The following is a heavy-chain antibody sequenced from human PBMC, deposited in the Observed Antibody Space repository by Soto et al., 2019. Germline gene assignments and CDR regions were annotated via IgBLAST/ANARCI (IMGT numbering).Heavy chain of an antibody. CDR1: GYRFASFG. J-gene: IGHJ4*02. D-gene: IGHD4-17*01. CDR2: ISAYHGNT. V-gene: IGHV1-18*01. CDR3: AGSRGRGTYVDYGAY. Sequence: QVQLVQSGAEVKKPGASVKVSCKASGYRFASFGISWVRQAPGQGLEWMGWISAYHGNTNYPVKFQGRVAMTTDTAPNAAFMDLGSLRLDARAACFCAGSRGRGTYVDYGAYWGQGTLVTVSS.